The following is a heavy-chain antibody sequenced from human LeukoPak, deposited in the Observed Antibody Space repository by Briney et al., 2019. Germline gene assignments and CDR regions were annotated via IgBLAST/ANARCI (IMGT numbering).Heavy chain of an antibody. CDR2: ISSSGSTI. J-gene: IGHJ6*04. V-gene: IGHV3-48*04. CDR3: AELGITMIGGV. D-gene: IGHD3-10*02. CDR1: GFTFTTYW. Sequence: PGGSLRLSCAASGFTFTTYWMTWVRRAPGKGLEWVSYISSSGSTIYYADSVKGRFTISRDNAKNSLYLQMNSLRAEDTAVYYCAELGITMIGGVWGKGTTVTISS.